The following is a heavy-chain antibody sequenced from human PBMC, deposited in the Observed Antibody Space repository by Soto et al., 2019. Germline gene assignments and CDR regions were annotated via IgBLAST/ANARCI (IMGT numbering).Heavy chain of an antibody. J-gene: IGHJ4*02. CDR1: GFTFSSYS. CDR2: ISSSSSYI. CDR3: ARDQRKYYYDSSGPPSL. V-gene: IGHV3-21*01. D-gene: IGHD3-22*01. Sequence: GGSLRLSCAASGFTFSSYSMNWVRQAPGKGLEWVSSISSSSSYIYYADSVKGRFTISRDNAKNSLYLQMNSLRAEDTAVYYCARDQRKYYYDSSGPPSLWGQGTLVTVSS.